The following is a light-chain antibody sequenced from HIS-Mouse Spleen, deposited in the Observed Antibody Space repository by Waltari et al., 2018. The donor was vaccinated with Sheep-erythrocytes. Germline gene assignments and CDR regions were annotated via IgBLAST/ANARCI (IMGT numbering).Light chain of an antibody. CDR2: DVS. CDR1: SSDVGGYNY. Sequence: QSALTQPASVSGSPGQSITIPCTGTSSDVGGYNYVSWYQQHPGKAPKLMIYDVSNRPSGVSNCFSGSKSGNTASLTISGLQAEDEADYYCSSYTSSSSYVFGTGTKVTVL. CDR3: SSYTSSSSYV. V-gene: IGLV2-14*03. J-gene: IGLJ1*01.